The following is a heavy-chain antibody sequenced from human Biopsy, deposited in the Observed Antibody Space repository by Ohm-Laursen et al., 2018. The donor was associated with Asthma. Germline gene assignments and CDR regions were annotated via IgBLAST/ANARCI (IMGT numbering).Heavy chain of an antibody. CDR3: ARKAGSCISRTCYSLDF. V-gene: IGHV1-69*13. Sequence: ASVKVSCKSLGGTFNTYVIGWVRQAPGQGLEWMGGINSVFGATTYPQKFQDRVTITADDSTSTVYMELSSLRSEDTAVYYCARKAGSCISRTCYSLDFWGQGTLVTVSS. CDR1: GGTFNTYV. CDR2: INSVFGAT. J-gene: IGHJ4*02. D-gene: IGHD2-2*01.